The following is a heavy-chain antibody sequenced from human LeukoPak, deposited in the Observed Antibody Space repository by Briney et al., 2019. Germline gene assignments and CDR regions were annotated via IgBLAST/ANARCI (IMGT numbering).Heavy chain of an antibody. CDR3: ANDLGWIQLNLG. J-gene: IGHJ4*02. CDR2: ISVSGANT. V-gene: IGHV3-23*01. Sequence: GGSLRLSCAASGFTFSNYAMIWVRQAPGKGLEWVSGISVSGANTYYADSVKGRFTISRDNSRNTVYLQMNSLRAEDTAVYYCANDLGWIQLNLGRGQGTLVTVSS. CDR1: GFTFSNYA. D-gene: IGHD5-18*01.